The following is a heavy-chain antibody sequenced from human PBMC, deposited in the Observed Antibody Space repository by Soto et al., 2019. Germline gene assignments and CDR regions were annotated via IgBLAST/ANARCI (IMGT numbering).Heavy chain of an antibody. D-gene: IGHD3-3*01. CDR1: GYTFTSDD. CDR3: AAGFNYDFWGGYYRPDDF. Sequence: ASVKVSCKASGYTFTSDDINWVRQATGQGLEWMGWMNPNSGNTGYAQKFQGRVTMTRNTSISTGYMELSGLRSEDTGVYYCAAGFNYDFWGGYYRPDDFWGQGTTGTV. CDR2: MNPNSGNT. J-gene: IGHJ6*02. V-gene: IGHV1-8*01.